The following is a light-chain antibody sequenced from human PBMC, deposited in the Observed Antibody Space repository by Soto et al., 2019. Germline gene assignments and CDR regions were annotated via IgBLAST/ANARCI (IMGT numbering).Light chain of an antibody. CDR1: QSITMW. CDR2: KTS. Sequence: DIHMTQSHSTLSASVGDRVTITCRASQSITMWLAWYQQKPGKAPNLLIYKTSSLESGVPSRFSGSGSGTEFTLTISSLQPDDFATYYCQHWTDYSWTFGQGTKVEVK. V-gene: IGKV1-5*03. J-gene: IGKJ1*01. CDR3: QHWTDYSWT.